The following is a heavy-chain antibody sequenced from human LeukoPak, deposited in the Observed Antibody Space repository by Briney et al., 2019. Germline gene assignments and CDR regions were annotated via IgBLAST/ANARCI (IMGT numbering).Heavy chain of an antibody. V-gene: IGHV4-30-4*08. CDR2: IYYSGST. Sequence: SETLSLTCTVSGGSISSGDYYWSWIRQPPGKGLEWIGYIYYSGSTYYNPSLKSRVTISVDTSKNQFSLKLSSVTAADTAVYYCARGEGSRGEDYWGQGTLVTVSS. CDR3: ARGEGSRGEDY. CDR1: GGSISSGDYY. J-gene: IGHJ4*02. D-gene: IGHD3-10*01.